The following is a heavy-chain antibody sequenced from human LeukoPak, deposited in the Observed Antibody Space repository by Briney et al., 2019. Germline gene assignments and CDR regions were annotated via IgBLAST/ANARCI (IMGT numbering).Heavy chain of an antibody. CDR3: AKEAWTRGYYYYYYMDV. Sequence: GGSPRLSCAASGFTFNSYGMHWVRQAPGKGLEWVAIISYDGSNKYFADSVKGRFTISRDNSKNTLYLQMNSLRTEDTAVYYCAKEAWTRGYYYYYYMDVWGKGTTVIVSS. CDR2: ISYDGSNK. D-gene: IGHD1-1*01. CDR1: GFTFNSYG. V-gene: IGHV3-30*18. J-gene: IGHJ6*03.